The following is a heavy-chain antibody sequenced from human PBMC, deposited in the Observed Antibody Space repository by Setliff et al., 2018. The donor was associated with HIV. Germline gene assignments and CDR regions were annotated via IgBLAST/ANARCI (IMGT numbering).Heavy chain of an antibody. CDR2: IYSSGST. J-gene: IGHJ4*02. Sequence: SETLSLTCTVSGDSISGFYWSWIRQPPGKGLECIGYIYSSGSTNYNPSLKSRVTMSVDASKNQFSLELRSVTAADTAVYYCARRVVLAAAFDYWGQGALVTVSS. CDR3: ARRVVLAAAFDY. V-gene: IGHV4-59*08. D-gene: IGHD2-15*01. CDR1: GDSISGFY.